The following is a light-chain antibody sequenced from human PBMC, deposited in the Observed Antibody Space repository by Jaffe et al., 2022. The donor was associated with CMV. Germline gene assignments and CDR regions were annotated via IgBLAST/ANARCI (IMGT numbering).Light chain of an antibody. V-gene: IGKV1-5*03. CDR3: QQYSSYSWT. CDR1: QSISTW. CDR2: KAS. J-gene: IGKJ1*01. Sequence: DIQMTQSPSTLSASVGDRVTITCRASQSISTWLAWYQQKPGKAPKVLIYKASSLESGVPSRFTGTGSGTQFTLTITNLQPDDFATYYCQQYSSYSWTFAQGTKVEIK.